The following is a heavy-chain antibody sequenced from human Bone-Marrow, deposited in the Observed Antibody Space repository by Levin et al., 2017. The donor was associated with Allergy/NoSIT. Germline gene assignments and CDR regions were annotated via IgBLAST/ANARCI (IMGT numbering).Heavy chain of an antibody. CDR3: AGYDTSAYHSPFDY. Sequence: GASVKVSCAASGFIFSNYAMNWVRQAPGKGLEWVSQISGSGGNTHYADSVKGRFTFSRDNSKNTLYLQMNSLRADDTAVYYCAGYDTSAYHSPFDYWGQGTLVTVSS. CDR2: ISGSGGNT. J-gene: IGHJ4*02. V-gene: IGHV3-23*01. D-gene: IGHD3-22*01. CDR1: GFIFSNYA.